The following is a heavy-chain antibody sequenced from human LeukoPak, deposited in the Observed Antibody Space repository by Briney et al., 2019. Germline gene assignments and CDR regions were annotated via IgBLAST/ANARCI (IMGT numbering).Heavy chain of an antibody. CDR3: ARGFYGSGNS. J-gene: IGHJ4*01. Sequence: GGSLRLSCAASGFTFSNYWMYWVRKAPGRGPLWVSRISGDGITTYYAGSVKGRFTISRDNAKNTLYLQMHSLRAEDSAVYYCARGFYGSGNSWGHGTLVTVSS. D-gene: IGHD3-10*01. CDR1: GFTFSNYW. V-gene: IGHV3-74*01. CDR2: ISGDGITT.